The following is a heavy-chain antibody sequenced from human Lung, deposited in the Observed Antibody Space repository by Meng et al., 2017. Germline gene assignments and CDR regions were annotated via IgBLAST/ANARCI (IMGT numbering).Heavy chain of an antibody. V-gene: IGHV1-18*01. CDR1: GYTSASYG. Sequence: QVQLVQSGAEVRKPGASVWISCKASGYTSASYGISWFRQAPGQGLEWMGWFVSNADTYPAQKFQGRVTMTRDTHTSTDFMELRSLRFDDTAVYYCARGTPGRSYPDYWGQGTLVTVSS. CDR3: ARGTPGRSYPDY. CDR2: FVSNADT. J-gene: IGHJ4*02. D-gene: IGHD3-10*01.